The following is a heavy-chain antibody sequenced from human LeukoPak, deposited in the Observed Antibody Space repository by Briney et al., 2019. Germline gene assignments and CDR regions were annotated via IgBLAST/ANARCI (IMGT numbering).Heavy chain of an antibody. CDR1: GGSFSGYY. CDR2: INHSGST. J-gene: IGHJ4*02. V-gene: IGHV4-34*01. CDR3: ARDPHPYSSSWIDY. Sequence: SETLSLTCAVYGGSFSGYYWSWIRQPPGKGLEWIGEINHSGSTNYNPSLTSRVTISVDTSKNQFSLKLSSVTAADTAVYYCARDPHPYSSSWIDYWGQGTLVTVSS. D-gene: IGHD6-13*01.